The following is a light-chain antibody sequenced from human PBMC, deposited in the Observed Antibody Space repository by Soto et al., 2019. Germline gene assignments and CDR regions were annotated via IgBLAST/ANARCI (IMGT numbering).Light chain of an antibody. Sequence: QSVLTQPASVSGSPGQSITISCTGTSSDVGGYNYVSWYQQHPGKAPKLMIYDVSNRPSGVSNRFSGSKSGNTASLTISGLQAEDEADYYCSSYTGSSTLAFGTGTKVTVL. CDR1: SSDVGGYNY. CDR3: SSYTGSSTLA. CDR2: DVS. J-gene: IGLJ1*01. V-gene: IGLV2-14*01.